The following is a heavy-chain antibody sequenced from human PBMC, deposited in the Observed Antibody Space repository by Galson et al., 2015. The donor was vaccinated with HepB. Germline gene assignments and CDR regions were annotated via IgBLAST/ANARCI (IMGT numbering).Heavy chain of an antibody. J-gene: IGHJ4*02. D-gene: IGHD1-7*01. V-gene: IGHV3-7*05. CDR3: ARGLWNCGH. CDR1: GFSFASYW. Sequence: SLRLSCAASGFSFASYWMAWVRQAPGKGLEWVANIKYDGSEKSYVDSVKGRFTISRDNAKNSLYLQMNSLRAEDAAVYYCARGLWNCGHWGQGGLVTVSS. CDR2: IKYDGSEK.